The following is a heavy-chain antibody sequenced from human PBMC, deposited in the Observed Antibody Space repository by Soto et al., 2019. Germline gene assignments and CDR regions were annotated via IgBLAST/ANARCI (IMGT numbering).Heavy chain of an antibody. J-gene: IGHJ4*02. CDR1: GYIFTGYY. CDR3: ARGSPRMGALPTY. V-gene: IGHV1-2*02. CDR2: ISPKSGDT. Sequence: QVQLVQSGDEVQKSGASVKVSCEASGYIFTGYYIHWMRQAPGQGLEWMGWISPKSGDTNLAQKFKGRVTLTTDTSITTAYMELTRLTSDDTALYYCARGSPRMGALPTYWGQGTLLTVSS. D-gene: IGHD1-26*01.